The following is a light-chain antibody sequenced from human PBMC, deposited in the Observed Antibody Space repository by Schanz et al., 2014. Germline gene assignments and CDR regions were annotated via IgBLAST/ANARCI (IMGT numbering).Light chain of an antibody. CDR1: QSVNSDY. CDR3: QQRSNWPGT. CDR2: GAS. Sequence: EIVLTQSPGTLSLSPGERATLSCRASQSVNSDYLAWYQQKPDQAPGLLIYGASNRATGIPARFSGSGSGTDFTLTISSLEPEDFAVYYCQQRSNWPGTFGQGTKVEIK. V-gene: IGKV3-11*01. J-gene: IGKJ1*01.